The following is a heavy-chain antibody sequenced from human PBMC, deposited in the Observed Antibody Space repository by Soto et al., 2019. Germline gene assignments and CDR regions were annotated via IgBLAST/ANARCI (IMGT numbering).Heavy chain of an antibody. V-gene: IGHV3-74*01. CDR2: INTDGSST. J-gene: IGHJ3*01. CDR3: ARSPGGYYID. Sequence: EVQLVESGGGLVQPGGSLRLSCADSGFSFSSYWMHWVRQGPGKGLVWVARINTDGSSTNYADSVKGRFTISRDNAKNTLYLQMNSLSAEDTAVNYCARSPGGYYIDWGQGTMVTVSS. D-gene: IGHD3-9*01. CDR1: GFSFSSYW.